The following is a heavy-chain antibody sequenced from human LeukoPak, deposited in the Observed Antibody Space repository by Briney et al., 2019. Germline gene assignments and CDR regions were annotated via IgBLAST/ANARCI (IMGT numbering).Heavy chain of an antibody. CDR1: GGIFSSHS. Sequence: SVKVPCKAPGGIFSSHSFNWVRQAPGQGLEWMGGIIPVFGTVKYAQKFLGRVTITADESATTYMDLKRLRLEDTAVYYCATTATVTGLVGALPDAFDIWGQGTMVTVSS. CDR2: IIPVFGTV. D-gene: IGHD1-26*01. V-gene: IGHV1-69*13. J-gene: IGHJ3*02. CDR3: ATTATVTGLVGALPDAFDI.